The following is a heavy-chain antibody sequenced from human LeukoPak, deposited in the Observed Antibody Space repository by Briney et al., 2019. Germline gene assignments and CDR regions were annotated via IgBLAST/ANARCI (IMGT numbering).Heavy chain of an antibody. V-gene: IGHV4-61*02. J-gene: IGHJ6*03. Sequence: SETLSLTCTVSGYSISSGSYYWSWIRQPAGKGLEWIGRIYTCGSTNYNPSLKSRVTISVDTSKNQFSLKLSSVTAADTAVYYCAREALGYSGYVRMDVWGKGTTVTISS. CDR1: GYSISSGSYY. D-gene: IGHD5-12*01. CDR3: AREALGYSGYVRMDV. CDR2: IYTCGST.